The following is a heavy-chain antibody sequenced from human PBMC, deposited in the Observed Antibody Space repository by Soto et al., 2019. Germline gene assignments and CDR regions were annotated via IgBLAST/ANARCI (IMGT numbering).Heavy chain of an antibody. Sequence: ETLSLTCSVYGASFSGSYWSWIRQPPGRGLEWIGEINHSGGINYNPSLKSRVTISVDTSKNQFSLKLSSVTAADTAVYYCAKGDIRVPFDYWGQGTLVTVYS. CDR1: GASFSGSY. CDR2: INHSGGI. V-gene: IGHV4-34*01. D-gene: IGHD4-17*01. CDR3: AKGDIRVPFDY. J-gene: IGHJ4*02.